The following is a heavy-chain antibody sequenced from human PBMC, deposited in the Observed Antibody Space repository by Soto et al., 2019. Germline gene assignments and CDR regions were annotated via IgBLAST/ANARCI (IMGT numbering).Heavy chain of an antibody. CDR3: ARDRSLNFAVPPYGMDV. CDR2: IDESGGTT. J-gene: IGHJ6*02. Sequence: GGSLRLSCAVSGFMFSDHAMNWVRQAPGKGPEWISRIDESGGTTSYADSVKGRFTISRDNTRDSLYLHMSNLRAEDTAIYYCARDRSLNFAVPPYGMDVWGPGTTVTVSS. V-gene: IGHV3-48*03. D-gene: IGHD3-3*01. CDR1: GFMFSDHA.